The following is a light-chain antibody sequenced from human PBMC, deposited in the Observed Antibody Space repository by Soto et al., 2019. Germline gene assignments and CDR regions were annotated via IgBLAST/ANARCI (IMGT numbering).Light chain of an antibody. CDR1: GSNIGAGYD. CDR2: DNS. V-gene: IGLV1-40*01. Sequence: QSVLTQPPSVSGAPGQTGTISCTGSGSNIGAGYDLHWYQQLPGTAPKRLIYDNSNRPSGVPDRFSGSKAGTSASLAITGLQAEDEADYYCQSYDSSLSAYVFGTGTKVTVL. CDR3: QSYDSSLSAYV. J-gene: IGLJ1*01.